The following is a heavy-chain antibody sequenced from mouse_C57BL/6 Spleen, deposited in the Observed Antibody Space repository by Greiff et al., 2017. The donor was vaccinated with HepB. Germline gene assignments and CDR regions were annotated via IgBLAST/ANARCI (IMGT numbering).Heavy chain of an antibody. CDR2: ISSGSSTI. CDR1: GFTFSDYG. J-gene: IGHJ3*01. Sequence: EVQWVESGGGLVKPGGSLKLSCAASGFTFSDYGMHWVRQAPEKGLEWVAYISSGSSTIYYADTVKGRFTISRDNAKNTLFLQMTSLRSEDTAMYYCARPPYYYGSSPWFAYWGQGTLVTVSA. CDR3: ARPPYYYGSSPWFAY. D-gene: IGHD1-1*01. V-gene: IGHV5-17*01.